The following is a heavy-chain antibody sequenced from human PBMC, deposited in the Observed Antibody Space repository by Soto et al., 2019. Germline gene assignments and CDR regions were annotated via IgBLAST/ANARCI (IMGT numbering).Heavy chain of an antibody. CDR1: GGSFREYY. CDR2: INQSGTT. Sequence: SETLSLTCAVNGGSFREYYWSWLRQPPGKGLEWIGEINQSGTTHYNPSLKRRINISIDTSKNQFSLNLTSVTAADTATYYCARDIITVIGGEIYYYFDHWGRGTLVTVSS. J-gene: IGHJ4*02. V-gene: IGHV4-34*01. CDR3: ARDIITVIGGEIYYYFDH. D-gene: IGHD3-10*01.